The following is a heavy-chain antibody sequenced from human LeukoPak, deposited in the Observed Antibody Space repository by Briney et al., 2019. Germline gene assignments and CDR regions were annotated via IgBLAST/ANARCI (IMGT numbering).Heavy chain of an antibody. CDR3: ARALTSAAAGTFYFDY. V-gene: IGHV3-30*04. J-gene: IGHJ4*02. CDR1: VFTSSSYA. Sequence: PGRSLRLSCAASVFTSSSYAMHWVRQAPGKGLEWVAVISYDGSNKYYTDTVKGRFTISRDNSKNTLYLQMNSVRAEDTAVYSCARALTSAAAGTFYFDYWGQGTLVTVSS. D-gene: IGHD6-13*01. CDR2: ISYDGSNK.